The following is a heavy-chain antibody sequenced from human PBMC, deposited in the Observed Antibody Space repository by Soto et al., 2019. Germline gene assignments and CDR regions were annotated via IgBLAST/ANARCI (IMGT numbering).Heavy chain of an antibody. V-gene: IGHV4-39*01. CDR2: IFYSGGT. J-gene: IGHJ5*02. CDR3: ARQATGYYYGWFDP. D-gene: IGHD3-22*01. Sequence: QLLLQESGPGLVKPSETLSLTCTVSGGAILDSTYYWAWIRQPPGKGLEWIGTIFYSGGTFYTPSLKSRVTMSVDTSKNQFSLKLTSVTAAETAVYFCARQATGYYYGWFDPWGQGTLVTVSS. CDR1: GGAILDSTYY.